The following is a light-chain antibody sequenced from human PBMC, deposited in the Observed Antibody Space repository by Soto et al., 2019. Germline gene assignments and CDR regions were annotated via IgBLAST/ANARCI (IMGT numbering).Light chain of an antibody. Sequence: DIQMTQSPSPLSASVGDRVTISCRAAQSISTYLNWYQQKPGTAPRLLIYSASSVETGVPPRFSGSGSGRDFTLTISSLRPEDIATYFCQQSYTSPPWTFGQGTKVDIK. CDR1: QSISTY. J-gene: IGKJ1*01. CDR3: QQSYTSPPWT. CDR2: SAS. V-gene: IGKV1-39*01.